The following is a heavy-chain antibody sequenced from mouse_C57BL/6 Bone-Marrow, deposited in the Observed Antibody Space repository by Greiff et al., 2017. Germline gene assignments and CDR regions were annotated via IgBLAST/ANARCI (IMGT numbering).Heavy chain of an antibody. J-gene: IGHJ2*01. CDR3: ARAEWLLLFDY. D-gene: IGHD2-3*01. CDR2: ISYDGSN. CDR1: GYSITSGYY. V-gene: IGHV3-6*01. Sequence: VQLQQSGPGLVKPSQSLSLTCSVTGYSITSGYYWNWIRQFPGNKLEWMGYISYDGSNNYNPSLKNRISITRDTSKNQFFLKLNSVTTEDTATYYCARAEWLLLFDYWGQGTTLTVSS.